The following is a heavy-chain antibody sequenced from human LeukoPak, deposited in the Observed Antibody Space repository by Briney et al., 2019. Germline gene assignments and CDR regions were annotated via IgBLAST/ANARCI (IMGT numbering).Heavy chain of an antibody. J-gene: IGHJ6*02. CDR1: GFTFSSYA. CDR2: ISYDGSNK. V-gene: IGHV3-30-3*01. CDR3: AREAGGRYSPYYYGMDV. D-gene: IGHD3-9*01. Sequence: GRSLRLSCAASGFTFSSYAMHWVRQAPGKGLEWVAVISYDGSNKYYADSVKGRFTISRDSSKNTLYLQMNSLRAEDTAVYYCAREAGGRYSPYYYGMDVWGQGTTVTVSS.